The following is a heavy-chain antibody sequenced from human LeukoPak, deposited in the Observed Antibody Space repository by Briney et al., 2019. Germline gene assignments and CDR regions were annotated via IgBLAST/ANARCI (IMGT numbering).Heavy chain of an antibody. V-gene: IGHV4-34*01. D-gene: IGHD3-10*01. CDR2: INHNGRT. Sequence: SETLSLTCAVSGGSLSGYFWGWIRQPPGKGLEWIGEINHNGRTNYNASLKSRVTISADTSKNLLSLKLSSVTAADTAVYYCARVRAEVRGAINDLDYWGQGTLVTVSS. CDR1: GGSLSGYF. CDR3: ARVRAEVRGAINDLDY. J-gene: IGHJ4*02.